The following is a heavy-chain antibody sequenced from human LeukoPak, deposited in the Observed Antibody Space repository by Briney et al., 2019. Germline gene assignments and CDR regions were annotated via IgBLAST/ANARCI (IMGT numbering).Heavy chain of an antibody. V-gene: IGHV3-74*01. Sequence: GGSLRLSCAASGFTFSNYWMHWVRQAPGKGLVWVSHINTDGSITGSADSVKGRFSISRDNAKNTLYLQMNSLRAEDTAIYYCARVRNSDESAYLSFDNWGQGTLVTVSS. J-gene: IGHJ4*02. CDR1: GFTFSNYW. D-gene: IGHD1-1*01. CDR2: INTDGSIT. CDR3: ARVRNSDESAYLSFDN.